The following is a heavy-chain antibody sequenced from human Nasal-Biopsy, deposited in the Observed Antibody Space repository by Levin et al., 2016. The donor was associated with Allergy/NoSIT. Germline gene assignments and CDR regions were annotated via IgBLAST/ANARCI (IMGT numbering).Heavy chain of an antibody. D-gene: IGHD3-16*01. V-gene: IGHV4-59*08. CDR1: GDSINKHD. J-gene: IGHJ5*01. Sequence: SETLSLTCIVSGDSINKHDWSWIRQPPDKGLEWIGHFTYPGNTNYNPSFKNRVTISADSSKNQLSLKLNSVTATDTAVYYCAAVGDSFGGDDWFDSWGQGSLVTVSS. CDR3: AAVGDSFGGDDWFDS. CDR2: FTYPGNT.